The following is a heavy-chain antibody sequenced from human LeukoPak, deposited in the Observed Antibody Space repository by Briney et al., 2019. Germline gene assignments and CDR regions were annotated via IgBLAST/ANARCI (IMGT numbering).Heavy chain of an antibody. CDR3: ARGYDILTGYYGRIGY. J-gene: IGHJ4*02. CDR2: INTNTGNP. Sequence: GASVKVSCKASGYTFTDYYMHWVRQAPGQGLEWMGWINTNTGNPTYAQGFTGRFVFSLDTSVSTAYLQISSLKAEDTAVYYCARGYDILTGYYGRIGYWGQGTLVTVSS. CDR1: GYTFTDYY. D-gene: IGHD3-9*01. V-gene: IGHV7-4-1*02.